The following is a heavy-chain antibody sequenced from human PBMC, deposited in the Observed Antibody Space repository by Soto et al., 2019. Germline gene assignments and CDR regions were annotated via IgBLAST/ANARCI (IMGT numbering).Heavy chain of an antibody. CDR2: ISYDGSNK. CDR1: GFTFSSYA. Sequence: QVQLVESGGGVVQPGRSLRLSCAASGFTFSSYAMHWVRQAPGKGLERVAVISYDGSNKYYAASGKGRFTISRDNSKNTLYLKMNSLRAEDTAVYYCARESWEQNWFDPWGQGTLVTVSS. V-gene: IGHV3-30-3*01. J-gene: IGHJ5*02. CDR3: ARESWEQNWFDP. D-gene: IGHD1-26*01.